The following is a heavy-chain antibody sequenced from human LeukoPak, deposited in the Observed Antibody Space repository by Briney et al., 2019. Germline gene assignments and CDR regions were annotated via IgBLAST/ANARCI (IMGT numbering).Heavy chain of an antibody. CDR2: INPNTGGT. V-gene: IGHV1-2*02. J-gene: IGHJ4*02. CDR3: ARGDYYDKSGYVDY. Sequence: ASVKVSCKGSGYIFTNYYMHWVRQAPGQGLEWMGWINPNTGGTNYAQKFQGRVTMTRDTSISTAYMELSRLRSDDTAVYYCARGDYYDKSGYVDYWGQGTLVTVSS. D-gene: IGHD3-22*01. CDR1: GYIFTNYY.